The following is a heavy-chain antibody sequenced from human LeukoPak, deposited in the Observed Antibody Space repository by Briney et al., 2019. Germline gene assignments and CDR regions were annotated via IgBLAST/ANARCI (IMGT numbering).Heavy chain of an antibody. J-gene: IGHJ4*02. D-gene: IGHD1-26*01. CDR1: GYSISSGYY. V-gene: IGHV4-38-2*02. Sequence: SETLSLTCTVSGYSISSGYYWGWIRQPPGKGLEWIGSIYHSGSTYYNPSLKSRVTISVDTSKNQFSLKLSSVTAADTAVYYCASYVGANDYWGQGTLVTVSS. CDR2: IYHSGST. CDR3: ASYVGANDY.